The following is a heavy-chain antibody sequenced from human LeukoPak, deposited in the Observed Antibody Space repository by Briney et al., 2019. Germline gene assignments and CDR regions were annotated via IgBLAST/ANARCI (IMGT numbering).Heavy chain of an antibody. CDR1: GFIFSSYG. CDR2: IRYDGSNK. D-gene: IGHD6-13*01. J-gene: IGHJ4*02. Sequence: GGSLRLSCAASGFIFSSYGMHWVRQAPGKGLEWVAFIRYDGSNKYYADSVKGRFTISRDNSKTTLYLQMNSLGAEDTAVYYCASGYSSSWYLASPFDYWGQGTLVTVSS. CDR3: ASGYSSSWYLASPFDY. V-gene: IGHV3-30*02.